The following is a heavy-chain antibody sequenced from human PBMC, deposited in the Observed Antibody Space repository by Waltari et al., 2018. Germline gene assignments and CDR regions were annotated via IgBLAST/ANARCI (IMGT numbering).Heavy chain of an antibody. CDR2: IYYSGST. Sequence: QVQLQESGPGLVKPSETLSLTCTVSGGSISSYYWSWIRQPPGKGLEWIGYIYYSGSTNYNPSLKSRVTISVDTSKNQFSLKLSSVTAADTAVYYCARYSPPPPMIVVALSPYFDYWGQGTLVTVSS. V-gene: IGHV4-59*01. J-gene: IGHJ4*02. CDR1: GGSISSYY. CDR3: ARYSPPPPMIVVALSPYFDY. D-gene: IGHD3-22*01.